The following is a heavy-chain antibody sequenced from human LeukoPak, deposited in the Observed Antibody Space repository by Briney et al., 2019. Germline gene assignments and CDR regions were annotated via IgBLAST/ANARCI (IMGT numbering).Heavy chain of an antibody. CDR2: INHSGST. J-gene: IGHJ5*02. Sequence: PSETLSLTCAVNGGPFSRYHWSWIRQPPGKGLEFIGEINHSGSTNYNPSLKSRVTVSVDTSKNQISLKLTSVTAADTAKYHCARLDWSGFYTDSWGQGTLVTVSS. V-gene: IGHV4-34*01. CDR1: GGPFSRYH. D-gene: IGHD3-3*01. CDR3: ARLDWSGFYTDS.